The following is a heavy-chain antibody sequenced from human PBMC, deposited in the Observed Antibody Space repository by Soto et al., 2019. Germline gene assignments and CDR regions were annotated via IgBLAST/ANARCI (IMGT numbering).Heavy chain of an antibody. CDR3: ARDSTYSSSKYGMDV. V-gene: IGHV4-59*01. CDR2: IYYSGST. CDR1: GGSISSYY. D-gene: IGHD6-13*01. Sequence: QVQLQESGPGLVKPSETLSLTCTVSGGSISSYYWSWIRQPPGKGLEWIGYIYYSGSTNYNPSLKSRVTISVDTSKNQFSLKLSSVTAADTAVYYCARDSTYSSSKYGMDVWGQGTTVTVSS. J-gene: IGHJ6*02.